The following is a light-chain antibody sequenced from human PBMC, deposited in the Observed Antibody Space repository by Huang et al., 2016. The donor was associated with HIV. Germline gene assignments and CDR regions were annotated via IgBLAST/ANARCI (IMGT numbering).Light chain of an antibody. CDR1: RHIYSY. J-gene: IGKJ3*01. CDR3: QQYDSLPRT. CDR2: DAA. V-gene: IGKV1-33*01. Sequence: DIQMTQSPSSLSASIGDRVTITCLASRHIYSYLNWYQHRPGKDPKLLIYDAANVEVGVPSRFSGSGYGRNFTLIISSLQPEDFATYYCQQYDSLPRTFGPGTKV.